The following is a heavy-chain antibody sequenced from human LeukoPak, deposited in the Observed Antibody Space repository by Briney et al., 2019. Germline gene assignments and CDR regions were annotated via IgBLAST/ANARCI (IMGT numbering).Heavy chain of an antibody. Sequence: ASVKVSCKASGYTFTSYGISWVRQAPGQGLEWMGWISAYNGNTNYAQKLQGRVTMTTDTSTSTAYMELRSLRSDDTAVYYCARGVYCTNGVCYGNWFDPWGQGTLVTVSS. D-gene: IGHD2-8*01. CDR2: ISAYNGNT. J-gene: IGHJ5*02. CDR3: ARGVYCTNGVCYGNWFDP. CDR1: GYTFTSYG. V-gene: IGHV1-18*01.